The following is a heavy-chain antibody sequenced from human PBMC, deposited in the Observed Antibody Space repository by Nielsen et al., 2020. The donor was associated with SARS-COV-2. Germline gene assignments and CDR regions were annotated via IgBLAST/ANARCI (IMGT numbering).Heavy chain of an antibody. CDR2: IWYDGSNK. V-gene: IGHV3-33*01. J-gene: IGHJ4*02. Sequence: GGSLRLSCAASGFTFSSYGMHWVRQAPGKGLEWVAVIWYDGSNKYYADSVKGRFTISRDNSKNTLYLQMNSLRAEDTAVYYCARDVSGGIRGMVVDYWGQGTLVTVSS. D-gene: IGHD3-10*01. CDR1: GFTFSSYG. CDR3: ARDVSGGIRGMVVDY.